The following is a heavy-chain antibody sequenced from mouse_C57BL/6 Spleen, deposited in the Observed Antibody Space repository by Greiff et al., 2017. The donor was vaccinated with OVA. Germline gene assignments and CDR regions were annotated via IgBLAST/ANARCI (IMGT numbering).Heavy chain of an antibody. CDR3: ARDNGNYLWYFDY. CDR2: ISDGGSYT. J-gene: IGHJ2*01. Sequence: EVMLVESGGGLVKPGGSLKLSCAASGFTFSSYAMSWVRQTPEKRLEWVATISDGGSYTYYPDNVKGRFTISRDNAKNNLYLQMSHLKSEDTAMYYCARDNGNYLWYFDYWGQGTTLTVSS. D-gene: IGHD2-1*01. CDR1: GFTFSSYA. V-gene: IGHV5-4*01.